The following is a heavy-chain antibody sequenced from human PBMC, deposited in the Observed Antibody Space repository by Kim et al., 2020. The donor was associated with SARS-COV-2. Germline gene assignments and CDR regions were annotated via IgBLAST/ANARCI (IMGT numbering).Heavy chain of an antibody. D-gene: IGHD2-2*01. CDR3: YQVLPGFSYMEV. CDR1: GYAFTTSD. V-gene: IGHV1-8*01. CDR2: MNPNSGNT. J-gene: IGHJ6*03. Sequence: ASVKVSCKASGYAFTTSDINWVRQASGQGLEWMGWMNPNSGNTGYAQKFQGRVTMTRNTSLSTAYMALSGLRSEDTAVYYCYQVLPGFSYMEVWGKGTTLTVSS.